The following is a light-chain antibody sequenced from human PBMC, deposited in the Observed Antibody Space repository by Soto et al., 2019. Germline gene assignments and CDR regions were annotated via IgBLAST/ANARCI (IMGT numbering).Light chain of an antibody. CDR3: RQTYSSPYT. CDR2: GAS. Sequence: DIQMTQSPSSLSASVGDRVTITCRASQSISSYLNWYQQKPGKAPKLLIYGASSLQSGVPSRFSGSESGTDFTLTISSLQPEDFATYYCRQTYSSPYTFGQGTKLDIK. V-gene: IGKV1-39*01. CDR1: QSISSY. J-gene: IGKJ2*01.